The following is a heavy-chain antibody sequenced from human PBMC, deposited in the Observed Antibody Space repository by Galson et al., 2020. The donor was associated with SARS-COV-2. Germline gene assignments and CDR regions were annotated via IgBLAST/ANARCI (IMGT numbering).Heavy chain of an antibody. Sequence: GGSLRLSCTASGFTFDDFAMHWVRQAPGKGLEWVSGISWNSVNIGYADSVKGRFTISRDNAKNSLYLQMNSLRAEDTALYYCAKDTSGIARAQVGWGQGTLVTVS. CDR2: ISWNSVNI. CDR3: AKDTSGIARAQVG. J-gene: IGHJ4*02. V-gene: IGHV3-9*01. D-gene: IGHD6-13*01. CDR1: GFTFDDFA.